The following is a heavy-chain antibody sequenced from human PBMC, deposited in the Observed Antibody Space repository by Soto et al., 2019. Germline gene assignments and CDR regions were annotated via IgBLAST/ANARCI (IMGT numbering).Heavy chain of an antibody. J-gene: IGHJ4*02. Sequence: PGESLKISCKTSGYSFTSYWIGWVRQMPGKGLEWIGVIYPADSVTQYGPSFQGQVTISADKSITTAYLQWSSLKASDTAMYYWARQGTHNDYVDFWGQGTLVTVPS. V-gene: IGHV5-51*01. CDR3: ARQGTHNDYVDF. CDR2: IYPADSVT. CDR1: GYSFTSYW.